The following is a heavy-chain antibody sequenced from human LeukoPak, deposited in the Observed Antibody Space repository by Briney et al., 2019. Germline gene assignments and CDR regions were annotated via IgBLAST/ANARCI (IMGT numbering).Heavy chain of an antibody. CDR1: PGSITNYY. CDR2: SHHSDSA. V-gene: IGHV4-59*08. Sequence: SETLSLTCTVSPGSITNYYWAWIRQPPGKGLEWIGYSHHSDSANYSPSLKSRVTISVDTSKNQFSLRLTSVTAADTAMYYCAGRTAASGTFYYWGQGTLVIVSS. J-gene: IGHJ4*02. CDR3: AGRTAASGTFYY. D-gene: IGHD6-25*01.